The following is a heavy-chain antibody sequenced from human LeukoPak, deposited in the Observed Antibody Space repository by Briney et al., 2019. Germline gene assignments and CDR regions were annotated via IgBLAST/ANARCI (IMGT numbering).Heavy chain of an antibody. CDR1: GFTFSSYA. D-gene: IGHD4-17*01. CDR2: ISGSGGST. Sequence: GGSLRLSCAASGFTFSSYAMSWVRQAPGKGLEWVSAISGSGGSTYYADSVKGRFTISRDNSENTLYLQMNSLRAEDTAVYYCAKHGGDYRGYFDYWGQGTLVTVSS. J-gene: IGHJ4*02. CDR3: AKHGGDYRGYFDY. V-gene: IGHV3-23*01.